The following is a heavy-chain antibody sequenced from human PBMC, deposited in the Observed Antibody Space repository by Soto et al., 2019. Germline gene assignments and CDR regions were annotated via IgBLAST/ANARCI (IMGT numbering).Heavy chain of an antibody. CDR2: IHHSGVT. V-gene: IGHV4-30-4*01. D-gene: IGHD3-3*01. J-gene: IGHJ4*02. Sequence: PSESLSLTCTMSGDSMSSRVYYLSWIRQPPGEGLEWIGYIHHSGVTYYNPSLQSRVAMSVDTSRNQISLKLTSVTATDTAVYYCARLQNFVNWSFDHWGQGALVTVSS. CDR1: GDSMSSRVYY. CDR3: ARLQNFVNWSFDH.